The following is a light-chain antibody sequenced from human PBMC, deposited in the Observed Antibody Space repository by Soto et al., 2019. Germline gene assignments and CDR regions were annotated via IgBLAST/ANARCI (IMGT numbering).Light chain of an antibody. V-gene: IGKV3-11*01. J-gene: IGKJ2*01. CDR2: DAS. Sequence: ETVLTQSPTTQSLSPGERATLSCRTSQSVGTYLAWYQHNPGQAPRLLIYDASNRATGIPARFSGSGSGTDFTLTISSPEPEDFAVYYCQQRYNWPNTFGQGTKLEIK. CDR1: QSVGTY. CDR3: QQRYNWPNT.